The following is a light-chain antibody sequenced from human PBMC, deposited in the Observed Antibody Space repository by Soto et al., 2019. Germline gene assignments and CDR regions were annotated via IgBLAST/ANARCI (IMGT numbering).Light chain of an antibody. V-gene: IGKV1-6*01. CDR2: SAS. CDR3: LQESNYPLT. J-gene: IGKJ4*01. CDR1: QGVRDD. Sequence: IQMTQSPSSLSASVGDRVTITCRASQGVRDDVGWYQQKPGKAPKLLIYSASTLQSGVPSRFSGSGSGTDFTLTISRLQTEDFATYYCLQESNYPLTFGGGAKVDIK.